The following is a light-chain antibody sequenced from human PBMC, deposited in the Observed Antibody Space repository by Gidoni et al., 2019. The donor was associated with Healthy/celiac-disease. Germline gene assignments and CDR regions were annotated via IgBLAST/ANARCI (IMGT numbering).Light chain of an antibody. CDR1: QSISRC. J-gene: IGKJ1*01. CDR2: TAS. Sequence: DIHKTQSPSTLSASVGDRVTITCRASQSISRCLAWYQQKPGKAPKLLIYTASILESGVPSRFSGSGSGTEFTLTISSLQPDDFATYYCQQYNSYLWTFGQGTKVEIK. CDR3: QQYNSYLWT. V-gene: IGKV1-5*03.